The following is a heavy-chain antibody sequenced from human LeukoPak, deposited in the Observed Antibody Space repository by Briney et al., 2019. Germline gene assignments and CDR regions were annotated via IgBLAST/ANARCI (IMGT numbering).Heavy chain of an antibody. Sequence: SVKVSCQASGGAFSGHAISWVRQAPGQGLEWMGGIIQISPTGNYAQKSQGRLTITMDEFTTTAIMELTRLRSEDTAVYYCARGRVSDSTLVSWFDSWGQGTLVTVSS. D-gene: IGHD5-18*01. CDR1: GGAFSGHA. V-gene: IGHV1-69*05. CDR3: ARGRVSDSTLVSWFDS. CDR2: IIQISPTG. J-gene: IGHJ5*01.